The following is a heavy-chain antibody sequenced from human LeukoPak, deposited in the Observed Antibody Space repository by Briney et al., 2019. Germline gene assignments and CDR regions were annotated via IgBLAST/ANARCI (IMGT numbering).Heavy chain of an antibody. CDR1: GFTFSSYA. J-gene: IGHJ4*02. CDR2: ISGSGGST. Sequence: GGSLRLSCAASGFTFSSYAMSWVRQAPGKGLEWVSAISGSGGSTYYADSVKGRFTISRDNSKSTLYLQMNSLRAVDTAVYYCARLATSTGSYVDYWGQGTLVTVSS. V-gene: IGHV3-23*01. CDR3: ARLATSTGSYVDY. D-gene: IGHD1-26*01.